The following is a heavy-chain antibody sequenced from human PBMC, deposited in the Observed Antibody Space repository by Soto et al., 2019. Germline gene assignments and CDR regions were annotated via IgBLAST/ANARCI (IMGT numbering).Heavy chain of an antibody. V-gene: IGHV1-18*01. CDR2: IGGYKGHT. D-gene: IGHD5-18*01. Sequence: QVQLVQSGAEVREPGASVKVSCKASGYTFTNYGVSWVRQAPGQGLEWMGWIGGYKGHTNYAQKLQGRVTFTTDTSTSTAYMELRSLRSDDTAVYYCAPHTLDTGMPSGYWGQGTLVTVSS. CDR3: APHTLDTGMPSGY. J-gene: IGHJ4*02. CDR1: GYTFTNYG.